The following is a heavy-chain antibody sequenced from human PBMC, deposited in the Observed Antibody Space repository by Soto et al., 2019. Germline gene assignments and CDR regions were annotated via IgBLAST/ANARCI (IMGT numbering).Heavy chain of an antibody. CDR3: ARSMTTVTTNDY. V-gene: IGHV4-30-2*01. D-gene: IGHD4-17*01. J-gene: IGHJ4*02. CDR2: IYHSGST. CDR1: GGSISSGGYS. Sequence: PSETLSLTCAVSGGSISSGGYSWSWIRQPPGKGLQWIGYIYHSGSTYYNPSLKSRVTIAVDRSKNQFSLKLTSVTAADTAVYYCARSMTTVTTNDYWGQGTRVTVSS.